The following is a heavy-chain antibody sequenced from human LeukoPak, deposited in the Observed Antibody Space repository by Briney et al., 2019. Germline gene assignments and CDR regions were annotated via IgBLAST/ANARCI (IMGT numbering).Heavy chain of an antibody. J-gene: IGHJ3*02. Sequence: SETLSLTCTVSGGSISSYVWCWIRQPPGKGLEWVGYIYYGGSTNYNPSLKSRVTISVDTSKNQFSLKLSSVTAADTAVYFCARQVSYYDRSAFDIWGQGTMVTVSS. CDR2: IYYGGST. D-gene: IGHD3-22*01. CDR1: GGSISSYV. V-gene: IGHV4-59*08. CDR3: ARQVSYYDRSAFDI.